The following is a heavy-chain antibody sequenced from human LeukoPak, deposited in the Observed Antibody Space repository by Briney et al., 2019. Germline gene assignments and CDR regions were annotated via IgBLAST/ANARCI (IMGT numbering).Heavy chain of an antibody. CDR1: GGPISSSSYY. D-gene: IGHD3-10*01. CDR3: ARGAMVRGVIVDY. CDR2: IYYSGST. Sequence: PSETLSLTCSVSGGPISSSSYYWGWIRQPPGKGLEWIGSIYYSGSTYYNPSLKSRVTISVDTSKNQFSLKLCSVTAADTAVYYCARGAMVRGVIVDYWGQGTLVTVSS. V-gene: IGHV4-39*07. J-gene: IGHJ4*02.